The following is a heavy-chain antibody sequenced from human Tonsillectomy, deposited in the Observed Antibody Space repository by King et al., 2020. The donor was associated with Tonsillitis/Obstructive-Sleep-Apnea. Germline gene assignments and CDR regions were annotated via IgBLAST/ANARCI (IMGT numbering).Heavy chain of an antibody. V-gene: IGHV3-33*01. Sequence: VQLVESGGGVVQPGRSLRLSCAASGFTFSFYAMHWVCQAPGKGLEWVAFIWYDGTNKYYADSVKGRFTISRDNSKNTLYLQMNSLRADDTAVYYCARKTGYNLGAFDIWGQGTMVTVSS. CDR1: GFTFSFYA. CDR2: IWYDGTNK. D-gene: IGHD5-24*01. CDR3: ARKTGYNLGAFDI. J-gene: IGHJ3*02.